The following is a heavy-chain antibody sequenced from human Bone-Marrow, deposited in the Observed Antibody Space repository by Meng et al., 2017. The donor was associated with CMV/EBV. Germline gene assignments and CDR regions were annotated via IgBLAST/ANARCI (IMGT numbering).Heavy chain of an antibody. CDR2: ISSSGSTI. D-gene: IGHD2-2*02. CDR1: GFTFSDYY. J-gene: IGHJ6*02. CDR3: ARILYCSSTSCNTDYYYGMDV. Sequence: GESLKISCAASGFTFSDYYMSWIRQAPGKGLEWVSYISSSGSTIYYADSVKGRFTISRDNDKNSLYLQMNSLRADDTAVYYCARILYCSSTSCNTDYYYGMDVWGQGTTVTVSS. V-gene: IGHV3-11*01.